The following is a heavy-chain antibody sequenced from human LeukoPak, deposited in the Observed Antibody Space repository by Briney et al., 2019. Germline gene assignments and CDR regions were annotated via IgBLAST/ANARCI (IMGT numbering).Heavy chain of an antibody. CDR2: ISSSSSSTI. J-gene: IGHJ6*03. Sequence: GGSLRLSCAASGFTFSSYSMNWVRQAPGKGLEWVSYISSSSSSTIYYADSVKGRFTISRDNAKNSLYLQMNSLRAEDTAVYYCARELAVAGANYYYYMDVWGKGTTVTVSS. V-gene: IGHV3-48*01. D-gene: IGHD6-19*01. CDR1: GFTFSSYS. CDR3: ARELAVAGANYYYYMDV.